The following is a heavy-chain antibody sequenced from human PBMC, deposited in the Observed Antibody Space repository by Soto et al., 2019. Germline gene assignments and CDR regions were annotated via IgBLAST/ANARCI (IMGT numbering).Heavy chain of an antibody. CDR3: ARHAYAGLYGSGSYYTPLDY. CDR1: GGSISSSSYY. J-gene: IGHJ4*02. CDR2: IYYSGTT. V-gene: IGHV4-39*01. Sequence: QLQLQESGPGLVKPSETLSLTCTVSGGSISSSSYYWGWIRQPPGKGLEWIGSIYYSGTTYYNPSLKSRVTISVDTSKNQFSLKLSSVTAADTAVYYCARHAYAGLYGSGSYYTPLDYWGQGTLVTVSS. D-gene: IGHD3-10*01.